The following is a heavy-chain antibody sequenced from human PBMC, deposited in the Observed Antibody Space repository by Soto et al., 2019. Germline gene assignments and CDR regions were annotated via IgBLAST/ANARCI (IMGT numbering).Heavy chain of an antibody. CDR3: VKDKRPDNGWDLDY. CDR1: GFTFNPYA. CDR2: ILGRDGST. Sequence: GGSLRLSCAASGFTFNPYAMSWVRQAPGKGLEWVSSILGRDGSTYYADSVKGRFTISRDNSMNTVYLQMSSLRAEDTAVYYCVKDKRPDNGWDLDYWGQGTLVTVSS. V-gene: IGHV3-23*01. J-gene: IGHJ4*02. D-gene: IGHD6-19*01.